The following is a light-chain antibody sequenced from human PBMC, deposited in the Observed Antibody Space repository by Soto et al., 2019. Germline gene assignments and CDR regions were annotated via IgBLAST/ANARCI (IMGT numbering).Light chain of an antibody. CDR3: QQRSNWPPMYT. V-gene: IGKV3-11*01. CDR2: DAS. J-gene: IGKJ2*01. CDR1: QSVSSY. Sequence: EIVLTQSPATLSLSPGGRATLSCRASQSVSSYLAWYQQKPGQAPRLLIYDASNRATGIPARFSGSGSGTDFTLTISILEPEDFAVYYCQQRSNWPPMYTFGKGTKLEIK.